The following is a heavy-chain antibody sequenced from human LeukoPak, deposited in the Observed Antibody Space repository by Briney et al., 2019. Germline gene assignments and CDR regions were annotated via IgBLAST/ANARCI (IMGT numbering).Heavy chain of an antibody. CDR2: ISAYNGKT. V-gene: IGHV1-18*01. Sequence: ASVTVSFKASGYTFTNYGISWVRQAPGQGREWMGWISAYNGKTNYEQKLQGRGTMTTDTSTKTAYMELRSLRSDDTAVYYCARVHSGVISVVLRDDDAFDMWGQGTMVTAPS. D-gene: IGHD3-10*01. CDR3: ARVHSGVISVVLRDDDAFDM. CDR1: GYTFTNYG. J-gene: IGHJ3*02.